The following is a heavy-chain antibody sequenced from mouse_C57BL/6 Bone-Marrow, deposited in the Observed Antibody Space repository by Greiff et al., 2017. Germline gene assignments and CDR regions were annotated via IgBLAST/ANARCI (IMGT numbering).Heavy chain of an antibody. CDR2: IHPSDSDT. CDR3: AINHFITTVRSFDY. CDR1: GYTFTSYW. J-gene: IGHJ2*01. D-gene: IGHD1-2*01. Sequence: QVQLQQPGAELVKPGASVKVSCKASGYTFTSYWMHWVKQRPGQGLEWIGRIHPSDSDTNYNQKFKGKATLTVDKSSSTAYMQLSSLTSEDSAVYYCAINHFITTVRSFDYWGQGTTLTVSS. V-gene: IGHV1-74*01.